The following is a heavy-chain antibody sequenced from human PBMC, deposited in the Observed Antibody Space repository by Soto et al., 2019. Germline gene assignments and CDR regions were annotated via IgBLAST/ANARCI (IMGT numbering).Heavy chain of an antibody. CDR1: GFTFSRHA. Sequence: QVQLVESGGVVVQPGRSLRLSCAASGFTFSRHAMHWVRQAPVKGLEWVAVISYDGSEKYYADSVKGRFTISRDSSKNTLYLQMDSLGPEDTAVYYCAREVGGSSPPGWGQGTLVTVFS. CDR2: ISYDGSEK. V-gene: IGHV3-30-3*01. D-gene: IGHD6-6*01. J-gene: IGHJ4*02. CDR3: AREVGGSSPPG.